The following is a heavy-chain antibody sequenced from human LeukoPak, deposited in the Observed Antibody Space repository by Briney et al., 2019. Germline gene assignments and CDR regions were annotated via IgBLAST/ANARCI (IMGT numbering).Heavy chain of an antibody. CDR1: GGSISSYY. J-gene: IGHJ6*02. CDR3: ARERDDYGDYPYGMDV. CDR2: IYYSGST. D-gene: IGHD4-17*01. Sequence: SETLSLTCTVSGGSISSYYWSWIRQPPGKGLEWIGYIYYSGSTNYNPSLKSRVTISVDTSKNQFSLKLSSVTAADTAVYYCARERDDYGDYPYGMDVWGQGTTVTVSS. V-gene: IGHV4-59*01.